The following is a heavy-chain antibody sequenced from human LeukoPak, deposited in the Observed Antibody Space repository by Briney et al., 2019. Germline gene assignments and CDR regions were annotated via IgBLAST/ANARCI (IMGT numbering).Heavy chain of an antibody. CDR2: ISGSGGST. V-gene: IGHV3-23*01. CDR3: AKDSVAVGATLHAFDI. CDR1: GFTFSSYG. Sequence: GGTLRLSCAASGFTFSSYGMSWVRQAPGKGLEWVSAISGSGGSTYYADSVKGRFTISRDNSKNTLYLQMNSLRAEDTAVYYCAKDSVAVGATLHAFDIWGQGTMVTVSS. D-gene: IGHD1-26*01. J-gene: IGHJ3*02.